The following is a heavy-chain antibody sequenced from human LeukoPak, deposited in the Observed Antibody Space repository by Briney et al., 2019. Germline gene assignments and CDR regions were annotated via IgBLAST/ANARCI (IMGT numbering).Heavy chain of an antibody. J-gene: IGHJ5*02. CDR3: ARVHTMVRGVMPNWFDP. CDR2: IYHSGST. D-gene: IGHD3-10*01. Sequence: PSETLSLTCTVSGYSISSGYCWGWIRQPPGKGLEWIGSIYHSGSTYYNPSLKSRVTISVDTSKNQFSLKLSSVTAADTAVYYCARVHTMVRGVMPNWFDPWGQGTLVTVSS. V-gene: IGHV4-38-2*02. CDR1: GYSISSGYC.